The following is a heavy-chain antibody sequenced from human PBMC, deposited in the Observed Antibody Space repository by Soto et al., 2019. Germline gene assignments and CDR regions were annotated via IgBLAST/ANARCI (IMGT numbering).Heavy chain of an antibody. V-gene: IGHV3-23*01. J-gene: IGHJ3*02. Sequence: EVQLWASGGGLVQPGGSLRLSCAASGFTFSSHAMSWVSQAPGKGLEWVSAISGSGGSTYYADSVKVRFTISRDNSKNTLYLHMHRLRDEDTAVCYSGTGGYTSAAAYHAFFIWGKGTMVTVSS. CDR3: GTGGYTSAAAYHAFFI. CDR1: GFTFSSHA. CDR2: ISGSGGST. D-gene: IGHD6-13*01.